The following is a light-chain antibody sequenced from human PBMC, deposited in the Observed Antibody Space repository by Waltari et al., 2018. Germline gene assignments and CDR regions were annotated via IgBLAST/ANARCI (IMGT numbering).Light chain of an antibody. CDR3: QQYGNLPPSVT. J-gene: IGKJ5*01. V-gene: IGKV1-33*01. CDR1: QGINKY. Sequence: DIQMTQFPSSLSASVGDRVTITCQASQGINKYLNWYQQKPGKPPNLLIYDASNLETGVPSRFSGSGSGRHFTLTISSLQPEDIATYYCQQYGNLPPSVTFGQGTRLEIK. CDR2: DAS.